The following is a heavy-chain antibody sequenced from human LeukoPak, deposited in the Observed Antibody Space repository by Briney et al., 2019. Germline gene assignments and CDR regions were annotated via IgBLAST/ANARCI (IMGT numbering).Heavy chain of an antibody. CDR2: IYTSGST. Sequence: SQTLSLTCTVSGGSISSGSYYWSWIRQPAGKGLEWIGRIYTSGSTNYNPSLKSRVTISVDTSKNQFSLKLSSVTAADTAVYYCAREIRGCSSTSCYEGWFDPWGQGTLVTVSS. J-gene: IGHJ5*02. D-gene: IGHD2-2*01. V-gene: IGHV4-61*02. CDR1: GGSISSGSYY. CDR3: AREIRGCSSTSCYEGWFDP.